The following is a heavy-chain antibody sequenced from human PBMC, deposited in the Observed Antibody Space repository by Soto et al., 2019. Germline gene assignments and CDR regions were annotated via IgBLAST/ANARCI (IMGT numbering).Heavy chain of an antibody. CDR2: ISGSGDNT. CDR1: GFTFSDYS. Sequence: VHLLESGGGLVQPGGSLRLSCAASGFTFSDYSLSWVRQSPGKGLEWVSLISGSGDNTYYAGSVKGRVTISRDNSKNTLYLQLSSLRAEDTAVYYCATRFDYWGQGTLVTVSS. J-gene: IGHJ4*02. CDR3: ATRFDY. V-gene: IGHV3-23*01.